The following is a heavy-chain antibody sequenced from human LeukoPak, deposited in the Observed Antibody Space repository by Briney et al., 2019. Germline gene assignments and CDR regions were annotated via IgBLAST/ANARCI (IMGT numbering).Heavy chain of an antibody. V-gene: IGHV3-23*01. D-gene: IGHD3-10*02. CDR3: AKASAVRGYYYYGMDV. CDR1: GFTFSSYA. CDR2: ISDSGGIT. J-gene: IGHJ6*02. Sequence: GGSLRLSCAASGFTFSSYAMSWVHQAPGKGLEWVSGISDSGGITYYADSVKGRFTISRDNSKNTMYLQMNSLRVEDTAVYYCAKASAVRGYYYYGMDVWGQGTTVTVSS.